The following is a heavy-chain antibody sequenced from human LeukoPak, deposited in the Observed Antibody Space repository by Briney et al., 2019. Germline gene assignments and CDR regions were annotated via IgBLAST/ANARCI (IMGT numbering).Heavy chain of an antibody. D-gene: IGHD3-16*01. CDR3: ARKYYDYVWGSLWPYYFDY. CDR1: GGSFSGYY. CDR2: INHSGST. Sequence: PSETLSLTCAVYGGSFSGYYWSWIRQPPGKGLEWIGEINHSGSTNYNPSLKSRVTISVDTSKNQFSLKLSSVTAADTAVYYRARKYYDYVWGSLWPYYFDYWGQGTLVTVSS. V-gene: IGHV4-34*01. J-gene: IGHJ4*02.